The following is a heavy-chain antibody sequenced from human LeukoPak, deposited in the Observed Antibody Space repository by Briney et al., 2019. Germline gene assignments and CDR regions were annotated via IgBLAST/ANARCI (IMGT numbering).Heavy chain of an antibody. Sequence: GGSLGLSCAASGITFSTYWMSWVRQAPGKGLEWVANIKQDGSEKYYVDSVKGRFTISGDNPKNTLYLQMNSLRAEDTAVYYCAAQRGGYYYYMDVWGKGTTVTVSS. CDR3: AAQRGGYYYYMDV. D-gene: IGHD2-15*01. V-gene: IGHV3-7*01. CDR2: IKQDGSEK. CDR1: GITFSTYW. J-gene: IGHJ6*03.